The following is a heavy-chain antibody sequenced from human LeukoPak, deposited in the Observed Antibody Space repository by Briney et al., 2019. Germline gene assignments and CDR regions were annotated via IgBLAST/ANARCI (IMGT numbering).Heavy chain of an antibody. CDR2: IQSKTDCGTT. CDR1: GFTFTNAW. D-gene: IGHD2-21*02. Sequence: AQSLRRSCAPSGFTFTNAWMSWVRQAPGKGLEWVGRIQSKTDCGTTDYAAPVKGRFTISRDDSKNTLYLQMISLKTEDTAVYYCTTDPAYCGGDCYSPFDYWGQGTLVTVSS. V-gene: IGHV3-15*01. J-gene: IGHJ4*02. CDR3: TTDPAYCGGDCYSPFDY.